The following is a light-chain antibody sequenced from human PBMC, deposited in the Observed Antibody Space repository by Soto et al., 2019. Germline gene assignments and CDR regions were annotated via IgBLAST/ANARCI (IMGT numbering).Light chain of an antibody. J-gene: IGKJ1*01. CDR2: AAS. Sequence: DIQMNQSPSSLSASVGDRVTMTCRASQTISSYLYWYQQKPGKAPNLLIYAASSLQSGVPSRFSGSGSGTDFTLTINSLQPEDFAIYYCQQTYSTPRTFGQGTKVQIK. CDR1: QTISSY. V-gene: IGKV1-39*01. CDR3: QQTYSTPRT.